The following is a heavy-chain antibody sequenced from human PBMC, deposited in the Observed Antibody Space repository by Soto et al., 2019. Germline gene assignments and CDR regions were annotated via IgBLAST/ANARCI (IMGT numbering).Heavy chain of an antibody. D-gene: IGHD2-15*01. CDR1: GFTFSSYA. V-gene: IGHV3-30-3*01. Sequence: QVQLVESGGGVVQPGRSLRLSCAASGFTFSSYAMHWVRQAPGKGLEWVAVISYDGSNKYYADSVKGRFTISRDNSKNTLYLQMNSLRAEDTAVYYCARGPHLGYCSGGSCYVFDYWGQGTLVTVSS. J-gene: IGHJ4*02. CDR3: ARGPHLGYCSGGSCYVFDY. CDR2: ISYDGSNK.